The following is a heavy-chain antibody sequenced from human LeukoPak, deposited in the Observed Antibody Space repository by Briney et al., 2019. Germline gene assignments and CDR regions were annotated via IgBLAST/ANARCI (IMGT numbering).Heavy chain of an antibody. CDR3: ARDKGVVAATPSLDY. CDR1: GFTFSSYS. CDR2: ISSSSSYI. V-gene: IGHV3-21*01. Sequence: GGSLRLSCAASGFTFSSYSMNWVRQAPGKGLEWVSSISSSSSYIYYADSVKGRFTISRDNAKNSLYLQMNSLRAEDTAVYYCARDKGVVAATPSLDYWGQGTLVTVSS. J-gene: IGHJ4*02. D-gene: IGHD2-15*01.